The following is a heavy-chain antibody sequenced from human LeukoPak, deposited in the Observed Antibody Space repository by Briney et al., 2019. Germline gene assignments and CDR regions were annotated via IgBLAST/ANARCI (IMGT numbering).Heavy chain of an antibody. CDR1: GFTFSSYG. CDR2: ISYDGSKK. J-gene: IGHJ4*02. D-gene: IGHD3-22*01. V-gene: IGHV3-30*18. Sequence: GGSLRLSCAASGFTFSSYGMDWVRQAPGKGLEWVAVISYDGSKKYYADSVKGRFTISRDNSKNTLRLQMNSLRAEDTAVYYCAKDMAERRYYDSSGFDYWGQGTLVTVSS. CDR3: AKDMAERRYYDSSGFDY.